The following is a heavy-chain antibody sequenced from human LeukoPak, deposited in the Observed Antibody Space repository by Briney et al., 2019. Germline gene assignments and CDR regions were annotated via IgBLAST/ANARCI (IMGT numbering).Heavy chain of an antibody. CDR3: ARGPRVFGVVISSYWYFDF. CDR1: GGTFSSYA. CDR2: MNPNIGNA. J-gene: IGHJ2*01. D-gene: IGHD3-3*01. Sequence: GASVKVSCKASGGTFSSYAINWVRLAAGQGLEWMGWMNPNIGNAGYAQKFQGRISITRNTSTNTAYMELGGLRSEDTAVYYCARGPRVFGVVISSYWYFDFWGRGTLVTVSS. V-gene: IGHV1-8*03.